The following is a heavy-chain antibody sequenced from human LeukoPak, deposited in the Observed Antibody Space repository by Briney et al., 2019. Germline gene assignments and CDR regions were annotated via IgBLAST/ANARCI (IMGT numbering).Heavy chain of an antibody. Sequence: GGSLRLSCAASGFTFSSYAMSWVRQAPGKGLEWVSASSGRGGSTYYADCMKGRFTISRDNCKNPLYLQMNSLRAEDTAVYYCAKNGPLSLTYYFYYWGQGTLVTVSS. CDR3: AKNGPLSLTYYFYY. CDR1: GFTFSSYA. CDR2: SSGRGGST. J-gene: IGHJ4*02. D-gene: IGHD4/OR15-4a*01. V-gene: IGHV3-23*01.